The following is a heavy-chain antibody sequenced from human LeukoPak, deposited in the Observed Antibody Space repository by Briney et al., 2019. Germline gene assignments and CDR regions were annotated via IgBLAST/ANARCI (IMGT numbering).Heavy chain of an antibody. Sequence: ASVKVSCKASGYTFTSYYMHWVRQAPGQGLEWMGVINPTGGSTNYAQKFQGRVTMTRDTSTSTVYMEPTSLISEDTAMYFCAGTHDYVSSGLDYWGQGTLVTVSS. J-gene: IGHJ4*02. CDR1: GYTFTSYY. CDR2: INPTGGST. CDR3: AGTHDYVSSGLDY. D-gene: IGHD3-22*01. V-gene: IGHV1-46*01.